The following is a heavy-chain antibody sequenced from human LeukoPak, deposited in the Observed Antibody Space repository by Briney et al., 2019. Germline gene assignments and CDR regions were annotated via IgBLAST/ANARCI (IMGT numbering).Heavy chain of an antibody. CDR1: GFTFSSYG. CDR2: IWYDGSNK. CDR3: ARAAGSSGYFGY. J-gene: IGHJ4*02. Sequence: PGRSLRLFCAASGFTFSSYGMLWVREAPGKGLEGVAVIWYDGSNKYYADSVKGRFTISRDNSKNTLYLQMNSLRAEDTAVYYCARAAGSSGYFGYWGQGTLVTVSS. V-gene: IGHV3-33*01. D-gene: IGHD3-22*01.